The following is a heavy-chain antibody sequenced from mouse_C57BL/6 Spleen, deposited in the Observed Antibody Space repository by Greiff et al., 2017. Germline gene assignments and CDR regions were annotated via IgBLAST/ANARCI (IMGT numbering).Heavy chain of an antibody. CDR2: IYPGSGNT. V-gene: IGHV1-81*01. D-gene: IGHD2-3*01. CDR3: ARYGYYGGFAY. CDR1: GYAFRSYC. Sequence: QVQLQQSGAELVRPGASVKLSCKASGYAFRSYCMNWVKQRPGQGLEWIGEIYPGSGNTNYNGKFKGKATLTADKSSSTAYMQLRSLTSEDSAVYFCARYGYYGGFAYWGQGTLVTVSA. J-gene: IGHJ3*01.